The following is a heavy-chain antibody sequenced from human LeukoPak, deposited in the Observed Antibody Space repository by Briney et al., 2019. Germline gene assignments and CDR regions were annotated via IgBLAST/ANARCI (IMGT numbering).Heavy chain of an antibody. D-gene: IGHD1-14*01. CDR3: AKDRKGKPGINDP. Sequence: GGSLRLSCAASGISFSTYAMSWVRQAPGKGLEWVSAISVSGGSTYYADSVKGRFTISRDNSKNTLYLQMNSLRAEDTAVYYCAKDRKGKPGINDPWGQGTLVTVSS. CDR1: GISFSTYA. CDR2: ISVSGGST. V-gene: IGHV3-23*01. J-gene: IGHJ5*02.